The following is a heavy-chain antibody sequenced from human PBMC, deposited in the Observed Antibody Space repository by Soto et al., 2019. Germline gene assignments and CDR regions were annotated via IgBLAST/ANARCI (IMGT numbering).Heavy chain of an antibody. CDR3: AKVGERGY. CDR1: GFTFDDYA. D-gene: IGHD1-26*01. J-gene: IGHJ4*02. V-gene: IGHV3-9*01. Sequence: EVQLVESGGGLVQPGRSLRLSCAASGFTFDDYAMHWVRQAPGKGLEWVSGISWNSGSIGYADSVKGRFTISRDNAKNSLYLQMNSLRAEDTALYYCAKVGERGYWGQGTLVTVSS. CDR2: ISWNSGSI.